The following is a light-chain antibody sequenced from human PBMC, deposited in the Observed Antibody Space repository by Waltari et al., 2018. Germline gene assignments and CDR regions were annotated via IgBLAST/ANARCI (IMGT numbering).Light chain of an antibody. J-gene: IGKJ4*01. CDR2: AAS. Sequence: TVRTSQSISTYLNWYQHKPVKSPTLLIYAASSLQSGVPSRFSGSGSGTEFTLTISSLQPEDSATYYCQQSYSVPLTFGGGTKVEI. CDR1: QSISTY. CDR3: QQSYSVPLT. V-gene: IGKV1-39*01.